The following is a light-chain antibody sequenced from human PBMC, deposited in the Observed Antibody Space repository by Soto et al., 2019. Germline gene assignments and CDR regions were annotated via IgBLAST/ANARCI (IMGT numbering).Light chain of an antibody. CDR3: SSYTSSSTYYC. J-gene: IGLJ1*01. CDR1: SSDVGGYNY. V-gene: IGLV2-14*01. CDR2: DVS. Sequence: QSALTQPASVSGSPGQSITISCTGTSSDVGGYNYVSWYQQHPGKAPKLMIYDVSNRPSGVSNRFSDSKSGNTASLTISGLLAEDEADYYCSSYTSSSTYYCFGTGTKLTVL.